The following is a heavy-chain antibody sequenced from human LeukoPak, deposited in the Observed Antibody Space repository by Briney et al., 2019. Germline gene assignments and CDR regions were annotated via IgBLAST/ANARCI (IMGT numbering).Heavy chain of an antibody. V-gene: IGHV3-74*01. CDR2: IKTDGSTV. J-gene: IGHJ4*02. Sequence: GGSLRPSCTASGFTFSSYWMHWVRQAPGKGLVWVSHIKTDGSTVSYADSVKGRFTISRDNAKNTLYLQMNSLRAEDTAVYFCARAGFYNGLDYWGQGTLVTASS. CDR1: GFTFSSYW. D-gene: IGHD2-8*01. CDR3: ARAGFYNGLDY.